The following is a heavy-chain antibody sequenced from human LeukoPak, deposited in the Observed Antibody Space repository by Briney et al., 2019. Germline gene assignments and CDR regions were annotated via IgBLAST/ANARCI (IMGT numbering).Heavy chain of an antibody. CDR1: GFTFSSYS. CDR2: ISSSSSYI. D-gene: IGHD1-1*01. Sequence: GGSLRLSCAASGFTFSSYSINWVRQAPGKGLEWVSSISSSSSYIYYADSVKGRFTISRDNAKNSLYLQMNSLRAEETAVYYCARRGRGTSAAFDIWGQGTMVTVSS. CDR3: ARRGRGTSAAFDI. V-gene: IGHV3-21*01. J-gene: IGHJ3*02.